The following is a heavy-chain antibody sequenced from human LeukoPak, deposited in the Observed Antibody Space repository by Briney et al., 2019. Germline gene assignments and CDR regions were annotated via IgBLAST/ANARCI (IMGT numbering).Heavy chain of an antibody. CDR3: ARDPRYCSSTSCSVYNWFDP. Sequence: ASVKVSCKASGYTFTGYYMHWVRQAPGQGLEWMGWINPNSGGTNYAQKFQGRVTMTRDTSISTAYMELSRLRSDDTAVYYCARDPRYCSSTSCSVYNWFDPWGQGTLVTVSS. CDR2: INPNSGGT. D-gene: IGHD2-2*01. CDR1: GYTFTGYY. V-gene: IGHV1-2*02. J-gene: IGHJ5*02.